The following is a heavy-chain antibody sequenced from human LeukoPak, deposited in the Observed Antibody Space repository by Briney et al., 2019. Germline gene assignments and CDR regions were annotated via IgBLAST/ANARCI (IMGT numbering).Heavy chain of an antibody. CDR2: IYHSGST. CDR3: AKHDSSWTQVYAMDV. D-gene: IGHD6-13*01. CDR1: GGSISSSNW. Sequence: SETLSLTCAVSGGSISSSNWWSWVRQPPGKGLEWIGEIYHSGSTNYNPSLKSRVTISVDKSKNQFSLKLSSVTAADTAIYYCAKHDSSWTQVYAMDVWGQGTTVTVSS. V-gene: IGHV4-4*02. J-gene: IGHJ6*02.